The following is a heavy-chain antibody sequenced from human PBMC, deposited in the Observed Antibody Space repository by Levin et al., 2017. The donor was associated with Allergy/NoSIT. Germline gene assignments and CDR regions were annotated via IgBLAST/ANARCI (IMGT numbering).Heavy chain of an antibody. CDR2: IAPTIGTP. V-gene: IGHV1-69*13. CDR1: GGTFSKYP. CDR3: ATLRYISGGYYFEY. D-gene: IGHD2-15*01. J-gene: IGHJ4*02. Sequence: SVKVSCKASGGTFSKYPLTWVRLAPGQGLDWVGGIAPTIGTPNYAQKFQGRVTITADESTSTTYMDLRGLRSEDTAVYYCATLRYISGGYYFEYWGQGTLVSVSS.